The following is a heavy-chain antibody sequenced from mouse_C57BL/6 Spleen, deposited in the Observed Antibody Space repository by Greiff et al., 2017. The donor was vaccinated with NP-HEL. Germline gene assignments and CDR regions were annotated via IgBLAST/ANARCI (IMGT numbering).Heavy chain of an antibody. D-gene: IGHD1-1*01. V-gene: IGHV1-52*01. CDR3: ARTYYGSSSYYFDY. CDR1: GYTFTSYW. J-gene: IGHJ2*01. Sequence: QVQLQQSGAELVRPGSSVKLSCRASGYTFTSYWMHWVKQRPIQGLEWIGNIDPSDSETHYNQKFKDKATLTVDKSSSTAYMQLSSLTSEDSAVYYCARTYYGSSSYYFDYWGQGTTLTVSS. CDR2: IDPSDSET.